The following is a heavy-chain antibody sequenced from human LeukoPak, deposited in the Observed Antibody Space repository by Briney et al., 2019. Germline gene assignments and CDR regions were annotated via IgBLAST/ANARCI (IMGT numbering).Heavy chain of an antibody. CDR1: GGTFSSYA. D-gene: IGHD2-2*02. CDR2: IIPIFGTA. V-gene: IGHV1-69*13. CDR3: ARVYCSSTSCYTPLWYMDV. Sequence: GASVKVSCKASGGTFSSYAISWVRQAPGQGLEWMGGIIPIFGTANYAQKFQGRVTITADESTSTAYMELSSLRSEDTAVYYCARVYCSSTSCYTPLWYMDVWGKGTTVTVSS. J-gene: IGHJ6*03.